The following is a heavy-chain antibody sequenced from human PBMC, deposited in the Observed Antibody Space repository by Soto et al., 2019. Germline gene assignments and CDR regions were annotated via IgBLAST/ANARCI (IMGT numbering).Heavy chain of an antibody. CDR2: VSSDGNNK. CDR1: GFTFGNYA. V-gene: IGHV3-30-3*01. D-gene: IGHD5-18*01. Sequence: WGSLRLSCAASGFTFGNYAIHFFRHSPGKGLEWVAVVSSDGNNKFYGDSVKGRFTISRDKSTNTLYLQMNSLRAEDTAVYYCARDSDTAVGAIDYWGQGTLVTVS. J-gene: IGHJ4*02. CDR3: ARDSDTAVGAIDY.